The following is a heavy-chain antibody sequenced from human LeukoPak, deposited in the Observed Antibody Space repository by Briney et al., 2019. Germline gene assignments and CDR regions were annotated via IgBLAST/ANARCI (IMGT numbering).Heavy chain of an antibody. J-gene: IGHJ4*02. CDR3: ARGWYDSSGYYYFDY. D-gene: IGHD3-22*01. CDR2: MNPNSGNT. CDR1: GYTFTSYD. Sequence: ASVKVSCKASGYTFTSYDINWVRQAPGQGLEWMGWMNPNSGNTGYAQKFQGRVTMTRNTSISTAYMELSSLRSEDTAVYYCARGWYDSSGYYYFDYWGQGTLVTVSS. V-gene: IGHV1-8*01.